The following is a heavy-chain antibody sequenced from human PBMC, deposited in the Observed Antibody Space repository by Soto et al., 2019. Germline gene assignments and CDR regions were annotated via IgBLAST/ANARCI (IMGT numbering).Heavy chain of an antibody. CDR2: ITGSSSAI. Sequence: EVHLVESGGGSVQPGGSLRLSCADSGFTFNSYSMHWVRQAPGKGLEWVSYITGSSSAIYYADSVKGRFTISRDNAKNSLSLQMNSLRDEDTAVYYCARGYCNGGSCYPGIYWGQGTLVSVSS. CDR3: ARGYCNGGSCYPGIY. D-gene: IGHD2-15*01. CDR1: GFTFNSYS. V-gene: IGHV3-48*02. J-gene: IGHJ4*02.